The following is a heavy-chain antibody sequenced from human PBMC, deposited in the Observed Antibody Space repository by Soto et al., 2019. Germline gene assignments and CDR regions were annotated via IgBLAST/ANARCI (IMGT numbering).Heavy chain of an antibody. CDR3: ARGRGPWSSSWYYFDY. CDR2: INHSGST. V-gene: IGHV4-34*01. J-gene: IGHJ4*02. D-gene: IGHD6-13*01. Sequence: PSETLCLTCAVYGGSFSGYYWSWIRQPPGKGLEWIGEINHSGSTNYNPSLKSRVTVSVDTSKNQFSLKLSSVTAADTAVYYCARGRGPWSSSWYYFDYWGQGTLVTVSS. CDR1: GGSFSGYY.